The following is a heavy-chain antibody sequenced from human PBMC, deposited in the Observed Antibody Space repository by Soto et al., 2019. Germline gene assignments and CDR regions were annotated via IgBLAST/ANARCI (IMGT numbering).Heavy chain of an antibody. CDR1: GGTFSSYT. J-gene: IGHJ6*02. D-gene: IGHD6-13*01. CDR2: IIPILGIA. Sequence: SVKVSCKASGGTFSSYTISWVRQAPGQGLEWMGRIIPILGIANYAQKFQGRVTITADKSTSTAYMELSSLRSEDTAVYYCARSPLLPPYSRYMDVWGQGTTVTVSS. CDR3: ARSPLLPPYSRYMDV. V-gene: IGHV1-69*02.